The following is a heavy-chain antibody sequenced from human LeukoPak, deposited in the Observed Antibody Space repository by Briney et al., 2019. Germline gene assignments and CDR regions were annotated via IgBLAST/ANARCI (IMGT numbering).Heavy chain of an antibody. CDR3: ARVSVAQTNDYFDY. V-gene: IGHV3-7*01. CDR1: GFTFSSYW. Sequence: GGSLRLSCAASGFTFSSYWMSWVRQAPGKGLEWVANIKQDGSEKYYVDSVKGRFTISRDNAKNSLYLQMNSLRAEDTAVYYCARVSVAQTNDYFDYWGQGTLVTVSS. CDR2: IKQDGSEK. J-gene: IGHJ4*02. D-gene: IGHD4-23*01.